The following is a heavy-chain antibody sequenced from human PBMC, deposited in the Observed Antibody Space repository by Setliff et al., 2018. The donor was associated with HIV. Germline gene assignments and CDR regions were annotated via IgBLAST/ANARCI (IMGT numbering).Heavy chain of an antibody. J-gene: IGHJ5*02. CDR2: INHSGST. Sequence: SETLSLTCAVYGGSFSGYYWSWIRQPPGKGLEWIGEINHSGSTYYNPSLGNRVTISVDTSKNQFSLKVTSVTAADTGVYYCARDGATSNWDKKVLDAWGQGTRVTVS. CDR1: GGSFSGYY. D-gene: IGHD2-2*01. V-gene: IGHV4-34*01. CDR3: ARDGATSNWDKKVLDA.